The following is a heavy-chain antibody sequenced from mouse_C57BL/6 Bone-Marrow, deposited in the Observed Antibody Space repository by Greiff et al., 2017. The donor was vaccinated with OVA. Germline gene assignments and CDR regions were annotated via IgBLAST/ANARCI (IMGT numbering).Heavy chain of an antibody. V-gene: IGHV5-16*01. CDR1: GFTFSDYY. CDR3: ARDRGLDFDY. CDR2: INYDGSST. D-gene: IGHD4-1*01. Sequence: EVKLMESEGGLVQPGSSMKLSCTASGFTFSDYYMAWVRQVPEKGLEWVANINYDGSSTYYLDSLKSRFIISRDNAKNILYLQMSSLKSEDTATYYCARDRGLDFDYWGQGTTLTVSS. J-gene: IGHJ2*01.